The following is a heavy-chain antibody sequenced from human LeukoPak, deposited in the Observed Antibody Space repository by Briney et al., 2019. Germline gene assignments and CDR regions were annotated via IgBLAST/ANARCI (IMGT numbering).Heavy chain of an antibody. CDR3: AKVISGWYGYDF. CDR2: VSNDGRVQ. V-gene: IGHV3-30*18. Sequence: GRSLRLSCAASGFTFSNYGMHWVRQAPGKGLEWVAVVSNDGRVQYYADSVKGRFTISRDNSKNSLYLQMNNLKIEDTAFYYCAKVISGWYGYDFWGQGTLVTVSS. J-gene: IGHJ4*02. D-gene: IGHD6-19*01. CDR1: GFTFSNYG.